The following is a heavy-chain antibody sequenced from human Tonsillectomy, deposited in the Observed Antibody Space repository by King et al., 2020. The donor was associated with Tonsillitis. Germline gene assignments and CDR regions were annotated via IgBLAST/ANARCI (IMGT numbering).Heavy chain of an antibody. V-gene: IGHV3-30*01. D-gene: IGHD4-17*01. CDR3: AREIYGDFGVDY. CDR2: ISYDGSNK. Sequence: VQLVESGGGVVQPGRSLRLSCAASEFAFGSYAMHWVRQAPAKGLEWVAVISYDGSNKYYADSVKGRFTISRDNSKSTLSLQMNSLGPEDTAVYYCAREIYGDFGVDYWGQGTPVTVSS. CDR1: EFAFGSYA. J-gene: IGHJ4*02.